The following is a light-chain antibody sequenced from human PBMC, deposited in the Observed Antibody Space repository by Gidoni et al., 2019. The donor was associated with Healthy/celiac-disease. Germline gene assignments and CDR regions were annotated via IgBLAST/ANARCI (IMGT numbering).Light chain of an antibody. CDR2: AAS. CDR3: QQSYSTRRT. Sequence: DIQMTQSPSSLSASVGGRVTITCRASQSISSYLNWYQQKPGKAPKLLIYAASSLQSGVPSRFSGSGSGTDFTLTISSLQPEDFATYYCQQSYSTRRTFGQGTIVEIK. V-gene: IGKV1-39*01. J-gene: IGKJ1*01. CDR1: QSISSY.